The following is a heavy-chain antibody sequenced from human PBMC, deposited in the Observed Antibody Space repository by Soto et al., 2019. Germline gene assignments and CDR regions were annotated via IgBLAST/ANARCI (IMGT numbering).Heavy chain of an antibody. CDR3: ASPPSGSYYVNYYYYGMDV. J-gene: IGHJ6*02. CDR1: EGPFSSYA. V-gene: IGHV1-69*13. CDR2: IIPIFGTA. Sequence: SVQDSCKPSEGPFSSYAISWVRQAPGQGLDWMGGIIPIFGTANYAQKFQGRVTITADESTSTAYMELSSLRSEDTAVYYCASPPSGSYYVNYYYYGMDVWGQGTTVTGSS. D-gene: IGHD3-10*01.